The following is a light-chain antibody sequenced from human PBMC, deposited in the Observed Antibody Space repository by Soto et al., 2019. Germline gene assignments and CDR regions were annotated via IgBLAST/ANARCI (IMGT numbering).Light chain of an antibody. CDR3: QSYDTSLSASV. CDR1: RSNIGAGYA. J-gene: IGLJ2*01. V-gene: IGLV1-40*01. Sequence: QSVLTQPPSVSGAPGQRVTISCTGSRSNIGAGYAVHWYQQLPGTAPKLLIYNNTNRPSGVPDRFSASGSGTSATLAITGLQSEDEADYYCQSYDTSLSASVFGGGTKLTVL. CDR2: NNT.